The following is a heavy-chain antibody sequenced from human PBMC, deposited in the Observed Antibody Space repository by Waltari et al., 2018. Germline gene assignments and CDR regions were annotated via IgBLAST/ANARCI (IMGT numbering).Heavy chain of an antibody. D-gene: IGHD3-9*01. CDR3: ARGHPFTIVSPRYYYYYYMDV. V-gene: IGHV4-34*01. CDR1: SGSLTGYH. J-gene: IGHJ6*03. Sequence: QVHLQQWGAGLLKPSETLSLTCGVYSGSLTGYHWNWIRRAPGKGLEGIGDINHSGNTDYNPSLESRVTISADTSKNQFSLHLTSVTAADTAVYYCARGHPFTIVSPRYYYYYYMDVWDKGTAVTVSS. CDR2: INHSGNT.